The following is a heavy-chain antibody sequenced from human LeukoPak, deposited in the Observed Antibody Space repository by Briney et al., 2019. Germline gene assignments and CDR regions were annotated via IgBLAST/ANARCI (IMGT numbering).Heavy chain of an antibody. CDR3: VRGMLEGGGASDY. V-gene: IGHV1-8*03. CDR2: MNPNSGNT. CDR1: GYTFTIYE. Sequence: ASVKVSCKASGYTFTIYEIHWVRQASGQGLEWMGWMNPNSGNTGYAQKFQGRVTITRNTSMSTVYMELSSLRSEDTAVYFCVRGMLEGGGASDYWGQGTLATVSS. J-gene: IGHJ4*02. D-gene: IGHD1-26*01.